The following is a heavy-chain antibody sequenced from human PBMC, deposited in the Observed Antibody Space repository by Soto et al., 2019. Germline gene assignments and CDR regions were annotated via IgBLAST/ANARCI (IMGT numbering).Heavy chain of an antibody. J-gene: IGHJ4*02. CDR1: GGSISSSSYY. Sequence: SETLSLTCTVSGGSISSSSYYWSWIRQPPGKGLEWIGYIYNSGSTNYNPSLKSRVTISVDTSKNQFSLKLSSVTAADTAVYYCARGSTGYSSSWYRYWGQGTLVPVAS. D-gene: IGHD6-13*01. CDR3: ARGSTGYSSSWYRY. CDR2: IYNSGST. V-gene: IGHV4-61*05.